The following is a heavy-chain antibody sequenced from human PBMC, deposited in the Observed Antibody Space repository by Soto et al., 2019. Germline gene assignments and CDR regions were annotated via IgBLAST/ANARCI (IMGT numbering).Heavy chain of an antibody. CDR2: ISSSGSTI. D-gene: IGHD3-10*01. J-gene: IGHJ6*02. CDR1: GFTFSSYE. Sequence: PGGSLRLSCAASGFTFSSYEMNWVRQAPGKGLEWVSYISSSGSTIYYADSVKGRFTISRDNAKNSLYLQMNSLRAEDTAVYYCARVYMVRGSLGPYYYYGMDVWGQGTTVTVSS. CDR3: ARVYMVRGSLGPYYYYGMDV. V-gene: IGHV3-48*03.